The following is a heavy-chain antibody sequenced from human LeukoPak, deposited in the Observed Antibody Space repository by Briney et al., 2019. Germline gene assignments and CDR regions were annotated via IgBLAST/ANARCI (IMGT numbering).Heavy chain of an antibody. CDR1: GFTFGSYA. V-gene: IGHV3-23*01. Sequence: GSLRLSCAASGFTFGSYAMSWVRQAPGKGLEWVSAISGSGGSTYYAASVKGRFTISRDNSKNTLYLQMNSLRAEDTAMYYCTRGSSGSYYNSRFDYWGQGALVSVSS. CDR2: ISGSGGST. CDR3: TRGSSGSYYNSRFDY. D-gene: IGHD3-10*01. J-gene: IGHJ4*02.